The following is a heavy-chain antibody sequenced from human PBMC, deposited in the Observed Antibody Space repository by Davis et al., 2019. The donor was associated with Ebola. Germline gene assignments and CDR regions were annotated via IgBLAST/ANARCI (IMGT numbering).Heavy chain of an antibody. CDR1: GFTFTTYW. CDR2: INSVGSSI. J-gene: IGHJ5*02. Sequence: HTGGSLRLSCVASGFTFTTYWMHWVRQAPGKGLVWVSRINSVGSSITYADSVKGRFTISRDNSKNTLYLQMNDLRAEDTAVYYCRALGYCRSNTCFAAGWFDPWGQGTLVTVSS. V-gene: IGHV3-74*01. D-gene: IGHD2-2*01. CDR3: RALGYCRSNTCFAAGWFDP.